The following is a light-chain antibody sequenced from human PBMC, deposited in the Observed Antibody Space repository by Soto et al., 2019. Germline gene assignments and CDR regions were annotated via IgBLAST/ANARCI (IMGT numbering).Light chain of an antibody. CDR2: GAS. V-gene: IGKV3-20*01. CDR3: QQYGSSLIT. CDR1: QSVSSSY. Sequence: EIVLTQSPGTLSLSPGERATLSCRASQSVSSSYLAWYQQKPGQASRLLIYGASSRATGIPDRFRGSGSGTDFTLTISRLEPEDFAVYYCQQYGSSLITFGQGTRLEIK. J-gene: IGKJ5*01.